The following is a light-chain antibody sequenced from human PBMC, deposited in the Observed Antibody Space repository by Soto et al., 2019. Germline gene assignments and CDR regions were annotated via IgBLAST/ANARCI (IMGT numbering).Light chain of an antibody. J-gene: IGLJ2*01. CDR3: SSYRGSSTLT. V-gene: IGLV2-14*01. CDR1: SNDVGAYDY. CDR2: EVT. Sequence: QSVLTQPASVSGSPGQWITISCTGTSNDVGAYDYVSWYQQHPGKAPKLIIYEVTYRPSGVSNRFSGSQSGNTASLTISGLQAEDEADYYCSSYRGSSTLTFGGGTKVTVL.